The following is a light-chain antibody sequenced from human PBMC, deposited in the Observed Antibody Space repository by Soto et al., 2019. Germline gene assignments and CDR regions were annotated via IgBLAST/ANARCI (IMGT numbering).Light chain of an antibody. CDR1: SSNIGAGYD. CDR3: QSYDSSRDVV. Sequence: QSVLTQPPSVSGAPGQRVTISCTGSSSNIGAGYDVHWYQQLPGTSPKLLIFGNNNRPSGVPDRFSGSKSGTSASLAITGLQAEDEADYYCQSYDSSRDVVFGGGTKVTVL. J-gene: IGLJ2*01. CDR2: GNN. V-gene: IGLV1-40*01.